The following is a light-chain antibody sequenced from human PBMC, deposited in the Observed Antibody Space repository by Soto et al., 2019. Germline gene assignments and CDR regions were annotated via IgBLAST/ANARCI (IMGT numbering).Light chain of an antibody. J-gene: IGKJ4*01. CDR3: QPYNNWPLT. Sequence: EILMTQSPSTLSVSPVERSTLSCMASQSVSTKLAWYQHKVGQAPRLLIYDTSTRATGVPTRFSGSRSGAEFTLTINSLQSEDFAVYYCQPYNNWPLTFGGGTKVDIK. CDR1: QSVSTK. CDR2: DTS. V-gene: IGKV3-15*01.